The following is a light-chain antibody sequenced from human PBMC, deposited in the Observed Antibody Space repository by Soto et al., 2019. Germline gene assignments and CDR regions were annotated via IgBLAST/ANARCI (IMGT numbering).Light chain of an antibody. V-gene: IGKV3-15*01. Sequence: EIVMTQSPATLSVSPGERATFSCRASQSVSSNLAWYQQKPGQAPRLLIYGASIRATGIPARFSGSGSGTEFTLTISSLQSEDFAVYYCQQYNDWPRTFGQGTTVDI. J-gene: IGKJ1*01. CDR3: QQYNDWPRT. CDR2: GAS. CDR1: QSVSSN.